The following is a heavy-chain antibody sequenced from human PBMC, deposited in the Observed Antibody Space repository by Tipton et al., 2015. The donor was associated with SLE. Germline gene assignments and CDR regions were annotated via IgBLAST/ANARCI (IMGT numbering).Heavy chain of an antibody. CDR2: VYNSGIT. Sequence: GLVKPSETLSLTCTVSGDSISKYYWSWIRQPPGKGLEWIGYVYNSGITSYNPSLKSRVTISVDTSKNQFSLKLSSVTAADTAFYYCAALADGHRSSWFIAYWGQGTLVTVSS. V-gene: IGHV4-59*12. CDR3: AALADGHRSSWFIAY. J-gene: IGHJ4*02. CDR1: GDSISKYY. D-gene: IGHD6-13*01.